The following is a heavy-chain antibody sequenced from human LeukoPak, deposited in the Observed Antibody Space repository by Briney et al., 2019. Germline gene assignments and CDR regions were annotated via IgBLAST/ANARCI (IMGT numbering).Heavy chain of an antibody. V-gene: IGHV3-7*01. D-gene: IGHD2-2*01. Sequence: GGSLRLSCAASGFTFSSYWMSWVRQAPGKGLEWVANIKQDGSEKYYVDSVKGRFTISRDNAKNSLYLQMNSLRAEDTAVYYCARDGKYCSSTSCYRGAFDIWGQGTMVTVSS. J-gene: IGHJ3*02. CDR2: IKQDGSEK. CDR3: ARDGKYCSSTSCYRGAFDI. CDR1: GFTFSSYW.